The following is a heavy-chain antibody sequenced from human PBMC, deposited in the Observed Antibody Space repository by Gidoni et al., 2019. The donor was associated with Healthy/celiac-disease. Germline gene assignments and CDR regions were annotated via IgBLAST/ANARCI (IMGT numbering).Heavy chain of an antibody. J-gene: IGHJ6*02. CDR3: ARGGPYYYGMDV. V-gene: IGHV3-33*01. CDR2: IWYDGSNK. D-gene: IGHD3-16*01. CDR1: GFTFSSYG. Sequence: QVQLVESGGGVVQPGRSLRLSCAASGFTFSSYGMHWVRQAPGKGLEWVAVIWYDGSNKYYADSVKGRFTISRDNSKNTLYLQMNSLRAEDTAVYYCARGGPYYYGMDVWGQGTTVTVSS.